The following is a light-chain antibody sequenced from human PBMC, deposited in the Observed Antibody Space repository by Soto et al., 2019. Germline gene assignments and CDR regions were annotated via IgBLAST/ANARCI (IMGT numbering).Light chain of an antibody. Sequence: QAVVTQEPSLTVSLGGTVTLTCGSSAGSVTSAHHPYWFQQKPGQAPRTLIYDTSEKHSWTPVRFSGSLLGGKAALTLSGAQPEDDAEYYCLLFYNGPWVFGGGTKLTVL. J-gene: IGLJ3*02. V-gene: IGLV7-46*01. CDR3: LLFYNGPWV. CDR1: AGSVTSAHH. CDR2: DTS.